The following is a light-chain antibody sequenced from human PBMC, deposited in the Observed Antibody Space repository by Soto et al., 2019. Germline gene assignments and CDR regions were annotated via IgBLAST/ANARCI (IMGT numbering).Light chain of an antibody. J-gene: IGKJ4*01. CDR1: QSVSYN. Sequence: EIVMTQSPATLSVSPGETATLSCRASQSVSYNLACYQQKLGQGPRLLIYGAFTRATGIPASFSGSGSGTEFTLTVSSLQSEDFAVYYFQQYKNWPTLPFGEGTKVEIK. V-gene: IGKV3-15*01. CDR3: QQYKNWPTLP. CDR2: GAF.